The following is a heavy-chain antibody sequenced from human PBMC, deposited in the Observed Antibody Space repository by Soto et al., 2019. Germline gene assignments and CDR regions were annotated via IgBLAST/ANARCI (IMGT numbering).Heavy chain of an antibody. Sequence: PSETLSLTCAVYGGSFSGYYWSWIRQPPGRGLEWIGEINHSGSTNYNPSLKSRVTISVDTSKNQFSLKLSSLTAADTAVYYCARVVVGITIFGVVISRTMDVWGKGTTVTVSS. CDR2: INHSGST. CDR1: GGSFSGYY. D-gene: IGHD3-3*01. V-gene: IGHV4-34*01. J-gene: IGHJ6*04. CDR3: ARVVVGITIFGVVISRTMDV.